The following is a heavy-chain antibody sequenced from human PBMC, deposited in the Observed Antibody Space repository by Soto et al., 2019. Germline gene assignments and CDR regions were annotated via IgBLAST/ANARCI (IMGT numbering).Heavy chain of an antibody. D-gene: IGHD2-21*02. CDR1: GFTFSSYS. Sequence: EVQLVESGGGLVQPGGSLRLSCAASGFTFSSYSMNWVRQAPGKGLEWVSYISSSSSTIYYADSVKGRFTISRDNAKNSLYLQMNSLRDEDTAAYYCARDPRAYCGGDCYKVFDYWGQGTLVTVSS. V-gene: IGHV3-48*02. J-gene: IGHJ4*02. CDR2: ISSSSSTI. CDR3: ARDPRAYCGGDCYKVFDY.